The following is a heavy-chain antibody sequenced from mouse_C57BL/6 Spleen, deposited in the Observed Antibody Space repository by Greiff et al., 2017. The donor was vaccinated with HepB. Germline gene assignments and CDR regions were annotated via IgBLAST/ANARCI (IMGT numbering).Heavy chain of an antibody. D-gene: IGHD1-1*01. V-gene: IGHV1-53*01. CDR2: INPSNGGT. CDR3: AREEDGSSPYYYAMDY. J-gene: IGHJ4*01. Sequence: QVQLKQPGTELVKPGASVKLSCKASGYTFTSYWMHWVKQRPGQGLEWIGNINPSNGGTNYNEKFKSKATLTVDKSSSTAYMQLSSLTSEDSAVYYCAREEDGSSPYYYAMDYWGQGTSVTVSS. CDR1: GYTFTSYW.